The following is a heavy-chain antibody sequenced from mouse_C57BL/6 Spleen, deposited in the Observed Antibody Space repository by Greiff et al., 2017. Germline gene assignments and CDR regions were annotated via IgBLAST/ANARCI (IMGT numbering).Heavy chain of an antibody. V-gene: IGHV6-3*01. CDR3: TVYYYGSKGFDY. Sequence: EVMLVESGGGLVQPGGSMKLSCVASGFTFSNYWMNWVRQSPEKGLEWVAQIRLKSDNYATHYAESVKGRFTISRDDSKSSVYLQMNNLRAEDTGIYYCTVYYYGSKGFDYWGQGTTLTVSS. J-gene: IGHJ2*01. D-gene: IGHD1-1*01. CDR2: IRLKSDNYAT. CDR1: GFTFSNYW.